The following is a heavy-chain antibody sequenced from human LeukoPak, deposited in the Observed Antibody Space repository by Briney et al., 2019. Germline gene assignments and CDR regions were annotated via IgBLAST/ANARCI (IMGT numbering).Heavy chain of an antibody. CDR2: ISGSSAYI. D-gene: IGHD1-26*01. CDR1: GFTFNTYS. Sequence: GGSLRLSCAASGFTFNTYSMNWVRQAPGKGLEWVSSISGSSAYIYYADSAKGRFTISRDNAENSLHLQMHSLRAEDTARYYCARGVVGATRGIFDIWGQGTMVTVSS. J-gene: IGHJ3*02. CDR3: ARGVVGATRGIFDI. V-gene: IGHV3-21*01.